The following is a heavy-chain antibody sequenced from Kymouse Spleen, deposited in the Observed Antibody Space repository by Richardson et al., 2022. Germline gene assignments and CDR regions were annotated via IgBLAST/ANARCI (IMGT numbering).Heavy chain of an antibody. D-gene: IGHD2-2*02. V-gene: IGHV4-39*01. J-gene: IGHJ4*02. CDR2: IYYSGST. CDR3: ARQREYQLLIGFFDY. CDR1: GGSISSSSYY. Sequence: QLQLQESGPGLVKPSETLSLTCTVSGGSISSSSYYWGWIRQPPGKGLEWIGSIYYSGSTYYNPSLKSRVTISVDTSKNQFSLKLSSVTAADTAVYYCARQREYQLLIGFFDYWGQGTLVTVSS.